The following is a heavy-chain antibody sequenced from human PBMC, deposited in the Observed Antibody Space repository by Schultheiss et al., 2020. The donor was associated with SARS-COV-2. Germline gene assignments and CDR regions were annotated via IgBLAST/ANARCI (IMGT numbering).Heavy chain of an antibody. V-gene: IGHV3-30*12. CDR3: ARVGAVGGNVWFDP. CDR1: GFTFSSYG. J-gene: IGHJ5*02. Sequence: GGSLRLSCAASGFTFSSYGMHWVRQAPGKGLEWVAVILYDGDNKYYADSVQGRFAISRDNARNSVFLQLNSLRVEDTAVYFCARVGAVGGNVWFDPWGQGTLVTVSS. D-gene: IGHD2-15*01. CDR2: ILYDGDNK.